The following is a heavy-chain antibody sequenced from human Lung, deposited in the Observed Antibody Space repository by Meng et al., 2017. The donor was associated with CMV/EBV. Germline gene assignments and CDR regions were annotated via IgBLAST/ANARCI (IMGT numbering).Heavy chain of an antibody. D-gene: IGHD2-2*01. J-gene: IGHJ5*02. CDR1: GFTFSSYA. V-gene: IGHV3-23*01. Sequence: GESLKIPCAASGFTFSSYAMSWVRQAPGKGLEWVSAISGSGGSTYYADSVKGRFTISRDNSKNTLYLQMNSLRAEDTAVYYCAKVVVPAAMRNWFDPWGQGXLVTVSS. CDR2: ISGSGGST. CDR3: AKVVVPAAMRNWFDP.